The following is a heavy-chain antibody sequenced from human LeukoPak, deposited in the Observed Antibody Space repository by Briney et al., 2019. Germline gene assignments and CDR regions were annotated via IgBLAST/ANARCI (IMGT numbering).Heavy chain of an antibody. CDR1: GYTFTSYG. J-gene: IGHJ4*02. D-gene: IGHD5-12*01. CDR3: ARDRSREATGDSDY. CDR2: ISAYNGNT. Sequence: ASVKVSCKASGYTFTSYGISWVRQAPGQGLEWMGWISAYNGNTNYAQKLQGRVTMTTDTSTSTAYMELRSLRSDDTAVYYCARDRSREATGDSDYWGQGTLVTVSS. V-gene: IGHV1-18*01.